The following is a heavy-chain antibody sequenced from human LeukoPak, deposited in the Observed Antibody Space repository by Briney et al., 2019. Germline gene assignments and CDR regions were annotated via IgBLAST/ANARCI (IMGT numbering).Heavy chain of an antibody. CDR3: AKRPYYYDSSGWELSYFYY. D-gene: IGHD3-22*01. J-gene: IGHJ4*02. CDR2: ISSSTSYI. CDR1: GFTFSSYG. Sequence: GGSLRLSCAASGFTFSSYGMNWVRQAPGKGLEWVSSISSSTSYIYYADSVKGRFTISRDKAKNSLFLQMNSLRAGDTAVYYCAKRPYYYDSSGWELSYFYYWGQGTLVTVSS. V-gene: IGHV3-21*01.